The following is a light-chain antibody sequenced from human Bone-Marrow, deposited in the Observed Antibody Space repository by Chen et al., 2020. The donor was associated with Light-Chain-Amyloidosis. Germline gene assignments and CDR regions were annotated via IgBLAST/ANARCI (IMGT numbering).Light chain of an antibody. Sequence: DIVMTQTPLSSLVALGQPASISCRSSQSLLRSDGDTFLSWLQQRPGQPPRLLIYKISNRVSGVPDRFSGSGAGTDFTLKISRVEADDVGGYYCMQATQRPLTFGGGTRVEIK. CDR1: QSLLRSDGDTF. CDR3: MQATQRPLT. V-gene: IGKV2-24*01. CDR2: KIS. J-gene: IGKJ4*01.